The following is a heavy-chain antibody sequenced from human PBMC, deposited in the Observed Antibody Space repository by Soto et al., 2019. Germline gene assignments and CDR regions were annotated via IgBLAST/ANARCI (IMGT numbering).Heavy chain of an antibody. CDR3: ARDQGLKGGQFDP. CDR1: GGSISSDY. Sequence: SETLSLTCVVSGGSISSDYWSWIRQPPGKGLEWIGYIYDSGSTKYNPSLKSRVTISIETSKNQFSLKLTSVTAADTAVYYCARDQGLKGGQFDPWGQGTLVTVSS. J-gene: IGHJ5*02. V-gene: IGHV4-59*01. CDR2: IYDSGST.